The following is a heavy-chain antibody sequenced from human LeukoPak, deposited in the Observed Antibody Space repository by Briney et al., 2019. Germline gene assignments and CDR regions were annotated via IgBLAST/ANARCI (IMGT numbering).Heavy chain of an antibody. D-gene: IGHD3-22*01. J-gene: IGHJ4*02. CDR1: GFTFSSYG. CDR3: AKGVYYYDSSGRQQDSYYFDY. Sequence: GGSLRLSCAASGFTFSSYGMQWVRQAPGKGLEWVAVISYDGSNKYYADSVKGRIIISRDNSKNTLYLQMNSLRAEDTAVYYCAKGVYYYDSSGRQQDSYYFDYWGQGTLVTVSS. CDR2: ISYDGSNK. V-gene: IGHV3-30*18.